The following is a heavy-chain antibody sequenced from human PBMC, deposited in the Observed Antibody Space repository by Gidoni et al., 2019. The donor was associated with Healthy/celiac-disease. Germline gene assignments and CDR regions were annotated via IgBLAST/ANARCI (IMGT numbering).Heavy chain of an antibody. V-gene: IGHV1-58*01. Sequence: QMQLVQSGPEVKKPGTSVKVSCKASGFTFTSSAVQWVRQARGQRLEWIGWIVVGSGNTTYAEKFQERVTITRDMSTSTAYMELSSLRSEDTAVYYCAARGGGSYLDAFDIWGQGTMVTVSS. CDR3: AARGGGSYLDAFDI. D-gene: IGHD1-26*01. CDR1: GFTFTSSA. CDR2: IVVGSGNT. J-gene: IGHJ3*02.